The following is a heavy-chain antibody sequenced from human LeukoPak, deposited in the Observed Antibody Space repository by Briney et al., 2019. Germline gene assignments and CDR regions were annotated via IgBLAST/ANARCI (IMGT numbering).Heavy chain of an antibody. D-gene: IGHD2-21*01. CDR3: ARAEVIAFFDC. J-gene: IGHJ4*02. Sequence: GGSLRLSCAASGFAVSSYYMTWVRQAPGKGLEWVSIIYSGASTYYADSVKGRFTISRDNSQNTVYLQMNSLRPEDTAVYYCARAEVIAFFDCWGQGTLVTVSS. CDR2: IYSGAST. V-gene: IGHV3-66*02. CDR1: GFAVSSYY.